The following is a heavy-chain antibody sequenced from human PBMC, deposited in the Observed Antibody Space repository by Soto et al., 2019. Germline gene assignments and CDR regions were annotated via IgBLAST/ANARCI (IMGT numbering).Heavy chain of an antibody. CDR3: ARLGHPGH. CDR1: GGSLRNSV. Sequence: VQSGAEVKKPXXSVKVSCXAPGGSLRNSVISWVRQAPAQRLEWMGGVIPILGTANYAQKFQGRVTMTADEATSTAYMDLSSLSPDDTAVYYCARLGHPGHWGPGTLVIVSS. CDR2: VIPILGTA. V-gene: IGHV1-69*01. J-gene: IGHJ4*02.